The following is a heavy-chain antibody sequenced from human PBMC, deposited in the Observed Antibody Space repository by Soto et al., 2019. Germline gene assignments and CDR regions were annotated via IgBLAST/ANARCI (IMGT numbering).Heavy chain of an antibody. CDR3: AKGKYYYGPAPYYFDY. CDR2: ISDSGGST. CDR1: GFTFSSYA. J-gene: IGHJ4*02. V-gene: IGHV3-23*01. Sequence: GGSLRLSCAASGFTFSSYAMSWVRQAPGKGLEWVSGISDSGGSTYYADSVKGRFTISRDNSKNTLYLQMNSLRAEDTAVYYCAKGKYYYGPAPYYFDYWGQGTLVTVSS. D-gene: IGHD3-10*01.